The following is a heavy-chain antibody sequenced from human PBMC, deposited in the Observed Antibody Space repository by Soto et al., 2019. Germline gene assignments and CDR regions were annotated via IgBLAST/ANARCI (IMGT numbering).Heavy chain of an antibody. Sequence: QLQLQESGPGLVKPSETLSLTCTVSGGSISSSSYYWGWIRQPPGKGLEWIGSVYYSGSTYYNPSLTSRVTISVDTSKNQFSLKLSSVTAADTAVYYCARVQGYYFDYWGQGTLVTVSS. J-gene: IGHJ4*02. V-gene: IGHV4-39*01. CDR1: GGSISSSSYY. CDR2: VYYSGST. CDR3: ARVQGYYFDY.